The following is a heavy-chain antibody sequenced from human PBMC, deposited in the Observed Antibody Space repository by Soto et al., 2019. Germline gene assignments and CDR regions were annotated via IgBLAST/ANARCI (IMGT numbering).Heavy chain of an antibody. CDR3: AREGRAYSDHLYY. V-gene: IGHV4-30-2*06. J-gene: IGHJ4*02. D-gene: IGHD4-17*01. CDR1: CVSIRSGGSS. CDR2: IDHRGRT. Sequence: QLPLQESGSGLVTPSQTLSHTCAVSCVSIRSGGSSWSWIRQSQGTALEWIGYIDHRGRTYSNPSLKSRVTITLDRSRSLFSLQLTSVTAASTAVSYCAREGRAYSDHLYYGGQGGLATFSS.